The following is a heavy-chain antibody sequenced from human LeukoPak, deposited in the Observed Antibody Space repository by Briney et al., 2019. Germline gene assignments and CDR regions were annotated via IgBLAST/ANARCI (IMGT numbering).Heavy chain of an antibody. CDR2: IKDDGSHT. CDR1: GFTFSSHW. V-gene: IGHV3-74*01. CDR3: ARGSGIITGIDE. D-gene: IGHD6-25*01. J-gene: IGHJ4*02. Sequence: GGSLRLSCTASGFTFSSHWMHWVRQAPGKGLVWVSRIKDDGSHTNYADSVKGRFTISRDNAKNTLSLQVNSLRAEDTAVYYCARGSGIITGIDEWGQGTLVTVSS.